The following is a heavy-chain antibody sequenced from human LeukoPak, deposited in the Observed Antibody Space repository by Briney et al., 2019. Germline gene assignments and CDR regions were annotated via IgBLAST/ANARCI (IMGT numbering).Heavy chain of an antibody. CDR3: ERGQWLAGVGWFDP. J-gene: IGHJ5*02. CDR2: IYYSGRT. Sequence: SETLSLTCTVSAGSISSYYWRWIRQPPGKGLEWLGYIYYSGRTNYKPSLKSRVTISVDTSKNQFSLKLSSVTAADPAVYYCERGQWLAGVGWFDPWGQGTLVTVSS. D-gene: IGHD6-19*01. V-gene: IGHV4-59*01. CDR1: AGSISSYY.